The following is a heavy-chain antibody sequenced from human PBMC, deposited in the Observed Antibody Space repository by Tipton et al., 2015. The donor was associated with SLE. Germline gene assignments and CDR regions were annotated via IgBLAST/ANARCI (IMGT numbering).Heavy chain of an antibody. V-gene: IGHV4-4*09. D-gene: IGHD6-13*01. J-gene: IGHJ4*02. CDR3: ARAREQQLADY. CDR1: GGSISSYY. CDR2: IYTSGST. Sequence: TLSLTCTVSGGSISSYYWSWIRQPPGKGLEWIGYIYTSGSTNYNPSLKSRVTISVDTSKNQFSLKLSSVTAADTAVYYCARAREQQLADYWGQGTLVTVSS.